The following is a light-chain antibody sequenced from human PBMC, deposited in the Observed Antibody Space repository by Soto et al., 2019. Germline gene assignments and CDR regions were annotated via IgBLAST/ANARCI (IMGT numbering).Light chain of an antibody. CDR3: QQSYSTPGT. CDR2: GAI. CDR1: QSVSKY. Sequence: DIQMTQSPSSLSASVGDRVTITCRASQSVSKYLNWYQQNPGKAPKHLIYGAISLHSGVPSRFSGSGSGTYFTLTISNLQPEDFASYYCQQSYSTPGTFGQGTKVEIK. J-gene: IGKJ1*01. V-gene: IGKV1-39*01.